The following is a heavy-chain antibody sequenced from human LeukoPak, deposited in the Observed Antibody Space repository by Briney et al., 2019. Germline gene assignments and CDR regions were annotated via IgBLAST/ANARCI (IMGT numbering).Heavy chain of an antibody. D-gene: IGHD2-15*01. CDR3: ARDCSGGSCYHPHNWFDP. CDR2: IIPIFGTA. Sequence: SVNVSCTASGGTFSIYAISWVRQAPGQGLEWMRGIIPIFGTANYAQKFQGRVTITADESTSTAYMELSSLRSEDTAVYYCARDCSGGSCYHPHNWFDPWGQGTLVTVSS. J-gene: IGHJ5*02. CDR1: GGTFSIYA. V-gene: IGHV1-69*13.